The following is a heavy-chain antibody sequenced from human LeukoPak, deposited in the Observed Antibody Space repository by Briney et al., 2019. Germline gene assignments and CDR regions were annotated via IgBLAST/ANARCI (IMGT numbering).Heavy chain of an antibody. D-gene: IGHD2-15*01. CDR2: IIPIFGTA. V-gene: IGHV1-69*13. Sequence: SVKVSCKASGGTFSSYAISWVRQAPGQGLEWMGGIIPIFGTANYAQKFQGRVTITADESTSTAYMELSSLRSEDTAVYYCARARGAATDAFDIWGQGTMVTVSS. CDR1: GGTFSSYA. CDR3: ARARGAATDAFDI. J-gene: IGHJ3*02.